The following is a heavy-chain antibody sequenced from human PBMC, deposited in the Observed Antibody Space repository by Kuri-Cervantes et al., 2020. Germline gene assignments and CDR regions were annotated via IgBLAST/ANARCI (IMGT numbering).Heavy chain of an antibody. V-gene: IGHV4-4*07. CDR3: ARVDYYDSSGYYWFGYFDY. CDR2: IYTSGST. D-gene: IGHD3-22*01. CDR1: GGSISSYY. Sequence: SETLSLTCTVSGGSISSYYWSWIRQPAGKGLEWIGRIYTSGSTNYNPPRKSRVTMSVDTSKTQFSLKLSSVTAADTAVYYCARVDYYDSSGYYWFGYFDYWGQGTLVTVSS. J-gene: IGHJ4*02.